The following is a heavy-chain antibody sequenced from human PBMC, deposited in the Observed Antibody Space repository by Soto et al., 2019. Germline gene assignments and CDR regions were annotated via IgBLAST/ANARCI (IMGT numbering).Heavy chain of an antibody. J-gene: IGHJ5*02. CDR1: GGTFSNYT. V-gene: IGHV1-69*13. D-gene: IGHD6-19*01. CDR2: IIPIFGTT. Sequence: SVKVSCKASGGTFSNYTINWVRQAPGQGLEWMGGIIPIFGTTNYAKKFQGRVTITADESTSTAYMELSSLRSEDTAVYYCARYASSGNNSVWYTFDPWGQGTLVTVS. CDR3: ARYASSGNNSVWYTFDP.